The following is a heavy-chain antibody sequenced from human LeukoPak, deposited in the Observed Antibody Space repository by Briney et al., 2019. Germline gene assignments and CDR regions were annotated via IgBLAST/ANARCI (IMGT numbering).Heavy chain of an antibody. CDR3: ARDRGQWLVPFNS. V-gene: IGHV4-61*01. J-gene: IGHJ4*02. Sequence: PSETLSLTCTVSGGSVSSGSYYWSWIRQPPGQGLEWIGYIFYSGSTNYNPSLKSRVTISTDTSKNQFSLKLSSVTAADTAVYYCARDRGQWLVPFNSWGQGSLVTVSS. CDR2: IFYSGST. D-gene: IGHD6-19*01. CDR1: GGSVSSGSYY.